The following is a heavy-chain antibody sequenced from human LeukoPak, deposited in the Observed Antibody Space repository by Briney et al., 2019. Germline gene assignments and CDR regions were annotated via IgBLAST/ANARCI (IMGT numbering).Heavy chain of an antibody. CDR2: ISYSGST. D-gene: IGHD3-10*01. J-gene: IGHJ4*02. Sequence: SETLSLTCTVSGGSISSYYWSWIRQPPGKGLEWIGYISYSGSTNYNPSLKSRVTISIDTSKNQFSLELSSVTAADTAIYYCATDGFEGLDYWGQGVLVTVSS. V-gene: IGHV4-59*01. CDR1: GGSISSYY. CDR3: ATDGFEGLDY.